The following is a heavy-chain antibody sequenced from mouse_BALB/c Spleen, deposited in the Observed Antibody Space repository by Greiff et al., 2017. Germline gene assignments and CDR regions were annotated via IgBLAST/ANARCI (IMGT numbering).Heavy chain of an antibody. D-gene: IGHD2-10*01. Sequence: QVQLQQPGAELVMPGASVKMSCKASGYTFTDYWMHWVKQRPGQGLEWIGAIDTSDSYTSYNQKFKGKATLTVDESSSTAYMQLSSLTSEDSAVYYCARAYYGNYFAYWGQGTLVTVSA. CDR3: ARAYYGNYFAY. CDR2: IDTSDSYT. J-gene: IGHJ3*01. CDR1: GYTFTDYW. V-gene: IGHV1-69*01.